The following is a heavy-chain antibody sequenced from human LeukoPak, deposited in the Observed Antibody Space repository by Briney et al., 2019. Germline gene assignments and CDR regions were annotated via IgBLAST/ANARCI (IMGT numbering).Heavy chain of an antibody. CDR3: ARDLRDSGYPTIRSDAFDI. Sequence: ASVKVSCKASGYTFTGYYMHWVRQAPGQGLEWMGWINPNSGGTNYAQKFQGWVTMTRDTSISTAYMELSRLRSDDTAVYYCARDLRDSGYPTIRSDAFDIWGQGTMVTVSS. J-gene: IGHJ3*02. D-gene: IGHD5-12*01. CDR2: INPNSGGT. CDR1: GYTFTGYY. V-gene: IGHV1-2*04.